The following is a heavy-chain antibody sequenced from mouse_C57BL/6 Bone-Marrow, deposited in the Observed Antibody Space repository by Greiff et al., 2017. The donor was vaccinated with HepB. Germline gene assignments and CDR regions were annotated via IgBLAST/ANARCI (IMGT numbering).Heavy chain of an antibody. CDR3: ARMRYYGPLDY. CDR1: GFSLTSYG. CDR2: IWSGGST. V-gene: IGHV2-2*01. D-gene: IGHD1-2*01. Sequence: VQLQQSGPGLVQPSQSLSITCTVSGFSLTSYGVHWVRQSPGKGLEWLGVIWSGGSTDYNAAFISRLSISKDNSKSQVFFKMNSLQADDTAIYYCARMRYYGPLDYWGQGTTLTVSS. J-gene: IGHJ2*01.